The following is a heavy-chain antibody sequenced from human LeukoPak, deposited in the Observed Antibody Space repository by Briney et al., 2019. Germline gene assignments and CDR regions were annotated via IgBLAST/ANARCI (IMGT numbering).Heavy chain of an antibody. CDR1: GYAFTGYY. Sequence: GASVKVSCKAPGYAFTGYYMHWVRQAPGQGLEWMGWINPNSGGTNYAQKFQGRVTMTRDTSISTAYMELSRLRSDDTAVYYCARESDCSSTSCYLGYWGQGTPVTVSS. CDR3: ARESDCSSTSCYLGY. D-gene: IGHD2-2*01. J-gene: IGHJ4*02. CDR2: INPNSGGT. V-gene: IGHV1-2*02.